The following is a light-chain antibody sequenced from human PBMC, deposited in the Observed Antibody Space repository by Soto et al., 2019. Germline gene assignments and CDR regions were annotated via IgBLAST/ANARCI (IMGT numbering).Light chain of an antibody. CDR2: GAS. CDR1: QSISSSF. Sequence: ELVLTPSRVTMSVSRGRVDPLACRISQSISSSFLAWYQQKPGQAPRLLIYGASSRATGIPDRFSGSGSGTDFTLTISRLEPEDFAVYHCQQYDTSPWTFGQGTKVDIK. J-gene: IGKJ1*01. CDR3: QQYDTSPWT. V-gene: IGKV3-20*01.